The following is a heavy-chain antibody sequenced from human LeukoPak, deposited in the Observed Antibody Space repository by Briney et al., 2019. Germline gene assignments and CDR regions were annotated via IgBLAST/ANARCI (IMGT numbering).Heavy chain of an antibody. V-gene: IGHV3-30*02. D-gene: IGHD2-2*01. Sequence: GGSLRLSCAASGFTFSSYGMHWVRQAPGKGLEWVAFIRYDGSNKYYADSVKDRFTISRDNSKNTLYLQMNSLRAEDTAVYYCAKDWEIVVVPAAMNYWGQGTLVTVSS. CDR3: AKDWEIVVVPAAMNY. CDR2: IRYDGSNK. CDR1: GFTFSSYG. J-gene: IGHJ4*02.